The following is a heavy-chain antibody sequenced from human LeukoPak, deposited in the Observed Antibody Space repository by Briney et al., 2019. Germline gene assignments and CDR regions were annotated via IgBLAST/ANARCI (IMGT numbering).Heavy chain of an antibody. V-gene: IGHV3-30*04. J-gene: IGHJ3*02. CDR1: GFTFISYA. D-gene: IGHD1-26*01. CDR2: ISFHGTDT. CDR3: ARYRFVVGATDSFDI. Sequence: PGGSLRPSCAASGFTFISYAIHWVRQAPGKGLEWVAVISFHGTDTFYANSLKGRLTISRDNAKNSLYLHMNSLRAEDTAVYYCARYRFVVGATDSFDIWGQGTMVTVSS.